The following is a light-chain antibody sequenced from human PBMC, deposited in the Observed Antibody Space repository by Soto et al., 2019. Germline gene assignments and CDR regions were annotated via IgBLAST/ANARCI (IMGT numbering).Light chain of an antibody. CDR3: QQNNRYPWT. V-gene: IGKV1-5*03. CDR2: KAS. CDR1: QNVSTW. Sequence: DIQMTQSPSTLSASVGERVTINCRASQNVSTWLAWYQQKPGKAPNLLIYKASNLERGVPSRFSGSGSGTEFTLTISSLQPDDLATYYCQQNNRYPWTFGQGTKVEIK. J-gene: IGKJ1*01.